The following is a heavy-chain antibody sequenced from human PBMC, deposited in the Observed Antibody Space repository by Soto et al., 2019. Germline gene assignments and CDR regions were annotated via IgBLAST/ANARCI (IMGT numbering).Heavy chain of an antibody. D-gene: IGHD3-10*01. Sequence: GGSLRLSCAASGFTFSSYAMSWVRQAPGKGLEWVTAISSNGGSTYYANSVKGRFTISRDNSKNTLYLQMGSLRAEDMAVYYCARRLLWFGELLSNYYYGMDVWGQGTMVTV. CDR1: GFTFSSYA. CDR3: ARRLLWFGELLSNYYYGMDV. J-gene: IGHJ6*02. V-gene: IGHV3-64*01. CDR2: ISSNGGST.